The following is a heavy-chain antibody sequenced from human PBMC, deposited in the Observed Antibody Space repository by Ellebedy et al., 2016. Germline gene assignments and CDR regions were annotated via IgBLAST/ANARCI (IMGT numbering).Heavy chain of an antibody. CDR3: ARTARVPEM. D-gene: IGHD4/OR15-4a*01. J-gene: IGHJ3*02. V-gene: IGHV4-59*01. Sequence: SETLSLTCTVSDDSITTDYWSWIRQPPGTGLDYVGYIYYTGITKYNPSLVGRVIISLDTSKKQLTLKLTSVTAADTAVYFCARTARVPEMWGQGAMVTVSS. CDR2: IYYTGIT. CDR1: DDSITTDY.